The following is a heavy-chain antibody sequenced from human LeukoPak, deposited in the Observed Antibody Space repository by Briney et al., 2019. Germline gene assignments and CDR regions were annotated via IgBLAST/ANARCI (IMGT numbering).Heavy chain of an antibody. CDR3: ASSLGIVATLDKTAFDI. CDR1: EYSSTTTT. D-gene: IGHD5-12*01. Sequence: GESLLISCKGSEYSSTTTTIGWARRMSGKGLEWMGIIYPGDSGTRYSPSFQGQVTISADKSIGTAYLQWSSLRASDTAMYYCASSLGIVATLDKTAFDIWGQGTRVTVSS. V-gene: IGHV5-51*01. CDR2: IYPGDSGT. J-gene: IGHJ3*02.